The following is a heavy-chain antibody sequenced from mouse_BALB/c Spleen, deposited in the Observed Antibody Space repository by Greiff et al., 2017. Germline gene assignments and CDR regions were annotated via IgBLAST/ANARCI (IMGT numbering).Heavy chain of an antibody. D-gene: IGHD1-1*01. Sequence: EVMLVESGPGLVKPSQSLSLTCTVTGYSITSDYAWNWIRQFPGNKLEWMGYISYSGSTSYNPSLKSRISITRDTSKNQFFLQLNSVTTEDTATYYCARVYYYGSSAYWGQGTLVTVSA. CDR1: GYSITSDYA. CDR2: ISYSGST. CDR3: ARVYYYGSSAY. J-gene: IGHJ3*01. V-gene: IGHV3-2*02.